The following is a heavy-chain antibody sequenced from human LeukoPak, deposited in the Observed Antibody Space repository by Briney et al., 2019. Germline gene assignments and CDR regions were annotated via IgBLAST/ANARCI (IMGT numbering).Heavy chain of an antibody. Sequence: PGRSLRLSCAASVFTFSDYATHCVPHAPGRGLKWVAVLSYGGTNKYYADSVKGRFTISRDNSKNTMFLQMNSLRAEDTAVYHCARDRSGYANDAFDFWGKGTMVTVAS. J-gene: IGHJ3*01. CDR3: ARDRSGYANDAFDF. CDR2: LSYGGTNK. V-gene: IGHV3-30-3*01. D-gene: IGHD3-3*01. CDR1: VFTFSDYA.